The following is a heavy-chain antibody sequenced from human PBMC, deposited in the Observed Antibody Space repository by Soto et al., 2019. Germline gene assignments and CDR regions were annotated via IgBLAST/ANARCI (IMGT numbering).Heavy chain of an antibody. D-gene: IGHD6-19*01. V-gene: IGHV1-69*01. Sequence: QVQLVQSGAEVKKPGSSVRVSCKASGDTFSAYSTVWVRQAPGQGLEWMGGIVPIFGSTTYAPKFQGRVTISADESSRTVYVELTGLRSEDTAVYYCARERVAGRPYFDWWGQGTLVTVSS. CDR2: IVPIFGST. CDR3: ARERVAGRPYFDW. CDR1: GDTFSAYS. J-gene: IGHJ4*02.